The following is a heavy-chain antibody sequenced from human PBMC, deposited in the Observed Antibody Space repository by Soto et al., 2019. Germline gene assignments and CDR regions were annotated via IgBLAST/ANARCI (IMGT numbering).Heavy chain of an antibody. J-gene: IGHJ4*02. CDR3: ARAGGLGAVAVDY. V-gene: IGHV4-30-2*01. CDR1: GGSISSGGYS. D-gene: IGHD6-19*01. CDR2: IYHSGST. Sequence: QLQLQESGSGLVKPSQTLSLTCAVSGGSISSGGYSWSWIRQPPGKGLEWIGYIYHSGSTYYNPSPTSRFTRSVDRSKHQFSRQLSSVTAADTAVYYWARAGGLGAVAVDYWGQGTLVTVSS.